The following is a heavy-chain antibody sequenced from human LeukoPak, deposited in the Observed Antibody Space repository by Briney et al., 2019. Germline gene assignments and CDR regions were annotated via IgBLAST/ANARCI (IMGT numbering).Heavy chain of an antibody. J-gene: IGHJ3*02. CDR3: ARVGGSSGYYYRKGAFDI. CDR2: ISSSGSTI. V-gene: IGHV3-11*01. Sequence: PGGSLRLSCAASGFTFSDYYMSWIRQAPGKGLEWVSYISSSGSTIYYADSVKGRFTISRDNAKNSLYLQMNSLRAEDTAVYYCARVGGSSGYYYRKGAFDIWGQGTMVTVSS. CDR1: GFTFSDYY. D-gene: IGHD3-22*01.